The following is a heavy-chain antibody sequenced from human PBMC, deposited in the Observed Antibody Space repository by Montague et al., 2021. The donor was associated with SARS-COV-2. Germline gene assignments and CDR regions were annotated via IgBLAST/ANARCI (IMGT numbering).Heavy chain of an antibody. Sequence: SETLSLTCTVSGGSFSGYYWSWIRQPPGKGLEWIGEINHSGSTNYNPSLKSRVTISVDTSKNQFSLKLSSVTAADTAVYYCTREGYQVLWSDYYYYGMDVWGQGTTVTGSS. CDR3: TREGYQVLWSDYYYYGMDV. V-gene: IGHV4-34*01. CDR1: GGSFSGYY. CDR2: INHSGST. J-gene: IGHJ6*02. D-gene: IGHD2-2*01.